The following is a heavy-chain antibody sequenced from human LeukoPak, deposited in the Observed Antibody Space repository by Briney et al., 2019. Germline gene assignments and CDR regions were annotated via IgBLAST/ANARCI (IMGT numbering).Heavy chain of an antibody. CDR1: GGSFSGYY. Sequence: SETLSHTCAVYGGSFSGYYWSWIRQPPGKGLEWIGYIYYSGSTNYNPSLKSRVTISVDTSENQFSLKLSSVTAADTAVYYCARGPIAARPFDYWGQGTLVTVSS. V-gene: IGHV4-59*01. J-gene: IGHJ4*02. D-gene: IGHD6-6*01. CDR2: IYYSGST. CDR3: ARGPIAARPFDY.